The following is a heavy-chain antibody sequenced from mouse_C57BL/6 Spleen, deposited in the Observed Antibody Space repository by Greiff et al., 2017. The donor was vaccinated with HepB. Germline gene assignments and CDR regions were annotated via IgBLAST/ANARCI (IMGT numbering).Heavy chain of an antibody. V-gene: IGHV1-55*01. CDR2: IYPGSGST. J-gene: IGHJ4*01. Sequence: VQLQHPGAELVKPGASVKMSCKASGYTFTSYWITWVKQRPGQGLEWIGDIYPGSGSTNYNEKFKSKATLTVDTSSSTAYMQLSSLTSEDSAVYYCARGITTVVAPAMDYWGQGTSVTVSS. CDR1: GYTFTSYW. CDR3: ARGITTVVAPAMDY. D-gene: IGHD1-1*01.